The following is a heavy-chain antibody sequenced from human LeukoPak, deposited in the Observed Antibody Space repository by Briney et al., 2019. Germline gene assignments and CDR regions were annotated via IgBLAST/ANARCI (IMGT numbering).Heavy chain of an antibody. Sequence: SETLSLTCAVYGVSFSGFYWCWIRQPPGKGLEWVGEINRSGSTNYNPYLKSPVTISVDTSKIQFSLKLSSVTAADTAVYYCAKVSVVVVAATVDAFDIWGQGTMVTVSS. D-gene: IGHD2-15*01. V-gene: IGHV4-34*01. CDR1: GVSFSGFY. CDR2: INRSGST. J-gene: IGHJ3*02. CDR3: AKVSVVVVAATVDAFDI.